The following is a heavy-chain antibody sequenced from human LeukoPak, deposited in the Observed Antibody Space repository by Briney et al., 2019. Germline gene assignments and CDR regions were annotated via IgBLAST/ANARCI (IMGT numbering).Heavy chain of an antibody. V-gene: IGHV1-2*04. CDR2: INPNSGGT. CDR1: GYTFTGYY. D-gene: IGHD3-9*01. CDR3: ARDNRYFDPGVYYYNGMDV. Sequence: GASVKVSCKASGYTFTGYYMHWVRQAPGQGLEWMGWINPNSGGTNYAQKFQGWVTMTRDTSISTAYMELSRLRSDDTAVYYCARDNRYFDPGVYYYNGMDVWGQGTTVTVSS. J-gene: IGHJ6*02.